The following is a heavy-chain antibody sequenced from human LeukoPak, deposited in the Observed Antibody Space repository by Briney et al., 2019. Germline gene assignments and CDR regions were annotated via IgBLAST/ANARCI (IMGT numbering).Heavy chain of an antibody. CDR1: GDSISSFF. V-gene: IGHV4-4*07. D-gene: IGHD1-26*01. CDR2: IYTSGNT. Sequence: SETLSLTCTVSGDSISSFFWYWIRQPAGKGLEWIGRIYTSGNTNYNPSLKSRVTMSVDTSKNQFSLKLSSVTAADTAVYYCASVVGATTEYYFDYWGQGTLVTVSS. CDR3: ASVVGATTEYYFDY. J-gene: IGHJ4*02.